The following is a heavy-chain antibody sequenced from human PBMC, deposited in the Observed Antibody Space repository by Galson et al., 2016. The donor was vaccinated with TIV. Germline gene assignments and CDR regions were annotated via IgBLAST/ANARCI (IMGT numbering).Heavy chain of an antibody. V-gene: IGHV1-69*05. CDR3: ARASHIVVAIDSRGAFDI. CDR2: IIPIFNTA. CDR1: GGTSRSYA. D-gene: IGHD2-21*01. J-gene: IGHJ3*02. Sequence: SVKVSCKASGGTSRSYAISWVRQAPGQGLEWMGGIIPIFNTAKYAQKFQGRVTVTTHESTSTAYMELSSLRVEDTAVYYCARASHIVVAIDSRGAFDIWGQGTVVTVSS.